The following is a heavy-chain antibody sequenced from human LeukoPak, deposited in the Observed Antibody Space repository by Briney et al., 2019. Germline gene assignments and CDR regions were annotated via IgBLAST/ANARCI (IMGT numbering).Heavy chain of an antibody. J-gene: IGHJ4*02. CDR2: IYYSGST. CDR3: ARTQYDFWSGTYYFDY. Sequence: SETLSXTCTVSGGSISSYYWSWLRQPPGKGLEWLGYIYYSGSTNYNPSLTSRVTISVETSKNQFSLKLSSVTAADTAVYYCARTQYDFWSGTYYFDYWGQGTLVTVSS. CDR1: GGSISSYY. D-gene: IGHD3-3*01. V-gene: IGHV4-59*01.